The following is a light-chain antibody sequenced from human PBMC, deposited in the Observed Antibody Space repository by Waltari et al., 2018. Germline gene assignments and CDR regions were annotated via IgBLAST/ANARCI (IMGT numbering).Light chain of an antibody. CDR1: GGAVGSCTL. V-gene: IGLV2-23*01. J-gene: IGLJ1*01. CDR2: EGS. CDR3: CSYAGSSTSFYV. Sequence: QSALTQPASVSGSPGQSLTIPCTGTGGAVGSCTLVSSSQQHPGKAPKLMIYEGSKRPSGVSNRCSGSKSGNTASLTISGLQAEDEADYYCCSYAGSSTSFYVFGTGTKVTVL.